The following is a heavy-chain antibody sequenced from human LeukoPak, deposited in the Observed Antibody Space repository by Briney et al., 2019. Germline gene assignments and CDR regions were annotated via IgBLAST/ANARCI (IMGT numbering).Heavy chain of an antibody. CDR3: ARVSGSGSYQLDY. D-gene: IGHD3-10*01. CDR1: AFTFSSYS. CDR2: ISSSGSYI. Sequence: PGGSLRLSCAASAFTFSSYSMNWVRQAPGQGLECLSFISSSGSYIYYADSVKGRFTISRDNAKNSLYLQMNSLRAEDTAVYYCARVSGSGSYQLDYWGQGTLVTVSS. V-gene: IGHV3-21*01. J-gene: IGHJ4*02.